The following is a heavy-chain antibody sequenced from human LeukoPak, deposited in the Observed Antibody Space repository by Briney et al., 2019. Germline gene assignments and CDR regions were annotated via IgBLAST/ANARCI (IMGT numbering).Heavy chain of an antibody. V-gene: IGHV1-2*02. CDR2: INPNSGGT. Sequence: ASAKVSCKASGYTFTGYYMHWVRQAPGQGLEWMGWINPNSGGTNYAQKFQGRVTMTRDTSISTAYMELNRLRSDDTAVYYCARDVSMIRGIMSPFDYWGQGTLVTVSS. J-gene: IGHJ4*02. CDR3: ARDVSMIRGIMSPFDY. CDR1: GYTFTGYY. D-gene: IGHD3-10*01.